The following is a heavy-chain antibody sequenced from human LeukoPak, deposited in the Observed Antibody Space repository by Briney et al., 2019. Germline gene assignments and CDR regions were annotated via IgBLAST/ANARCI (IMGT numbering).Heavy chain of an antibody. V-gene: IGHV1-2*02. D-gene: IGHD5-12*01. CDR1: GYTFTGYY. J-gene: IGHJ4*02. CDR2: INPNSGGT. CDR3: ARVPLWDSGYKEFDY. Sequence: ASVKVSCKASGYTFTGYYMHWVRQAPGQGLEWMGWINPNSGGTNYAQKFQGRVTMTRDTSISTAYMELSRLRSDDTAAYYCARVPLWDSGYKEFDYWGQGTLVTVSS.